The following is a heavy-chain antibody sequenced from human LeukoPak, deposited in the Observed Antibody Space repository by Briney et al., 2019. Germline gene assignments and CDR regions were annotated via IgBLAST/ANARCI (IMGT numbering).Heavy chain of an antibody. V-gene: IGHV1-2*04. CDR1: GYTFTCYY. Sequence: ASVKVSCKASGYTFTCYYMHWVRQAPGQGLEWMGWINPNSGGTNYAQKFQGWVTMTRDTSISTAYMELSRLRSDDTAVYYCARALAPRRNTTPLVVRGGVRRHHYYYYGMDVWGKGTTVTVSS. D-gene: IGHD3-10*01. CDR3: ARALAPRRNTTPLVVRGGVRRHHYYYYGMDV. CDR2: INPNSGGT. J-gene: IGHJ6*04.